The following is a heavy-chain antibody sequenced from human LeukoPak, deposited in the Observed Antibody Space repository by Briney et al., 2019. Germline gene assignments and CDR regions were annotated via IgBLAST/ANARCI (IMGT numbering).Heavy chain of an antibody. V-gene: IGHV3-66*01. D-gene: IGHD6-19*01. J-gene: IGHJ4*02. CDR2: IYSGGDT. CDR1: GFSVSSNY. CDR3: AKERSLEIAVAGTIFDY. Sequence: GGSLRLSCAASGFSVSSNYMGWVRQAPGKGLEWVSVIYSGGDTYYADSVKGRFTISRDNSKNMIYLEMSSLKAEDTAVYYCAKERSLEIAVAGTIFDYWGQGALVTVSS.